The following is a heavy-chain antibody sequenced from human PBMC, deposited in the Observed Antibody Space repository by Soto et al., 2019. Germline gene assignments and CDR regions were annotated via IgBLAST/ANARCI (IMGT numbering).Heavy chain of an antibody. CDR2: ISGSGVNT. J-gene: IGHJ4*02. Sequence: GGSLRLSCAASGFTFSNYAMSWVRQAPGKGLEWVSTISGSGVNTYYADSVKGRFTISRDNSKNTLYLQMISLRAEDTAVYYCAKEYTTYGGSYFDYWGKGPLVTVPS. CDR3: AKEYTTYGGSYFDY. V-gene: IGHV3-23*01. CDR1: GFTFSNYA. D-gene: IGHD4-17*01.